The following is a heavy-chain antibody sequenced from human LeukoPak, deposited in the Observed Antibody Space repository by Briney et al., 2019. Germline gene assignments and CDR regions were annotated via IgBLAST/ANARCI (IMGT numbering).Heavy chain of an antibody. J-gene: IGHJ4*02. CDR2: ISSSSSYI. CDR1: GFTFSSYS. D-gene: IGHD2-2*01. V-gene: IGHV3-21*01. CDR3: ARVVPAAEGLS. Sequence: GGSLRLSCAASGFTFSSYSMNWVRQAPGKGLEWVSSISSSSSYIYYADSVRGRFTISRDNAKNSLYLQMNSLRAEDTAVYYCARVVPAAEGLSWGQGTLVTVSS.